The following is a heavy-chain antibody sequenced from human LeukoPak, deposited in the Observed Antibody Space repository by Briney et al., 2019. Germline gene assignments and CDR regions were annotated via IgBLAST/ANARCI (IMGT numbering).Heavy chain of an antibody. CDR1: GFTVSSNY. Sequence: PGGSLRLSCAASGFTVSSNYMSWVRQAPGKGLEWVSVIYSGGSTYYADSVKGRFTISRDNSKNTLYLQMNSLRAEDTAVYYCAKVPYYDFWSGYYPLGPHFDYWGQGTLVTVSS. D-gene: IGHD3-3*01. V-gene: IGHV3-66*01. CDR3: AKVPYYDFWSGYYPLGPHFDY. CDR2: IYSGGST. J-gene: IGHJ4*02.